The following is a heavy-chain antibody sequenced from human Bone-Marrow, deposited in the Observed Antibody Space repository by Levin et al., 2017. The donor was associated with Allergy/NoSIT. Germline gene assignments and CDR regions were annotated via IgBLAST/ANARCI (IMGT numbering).Heavy chain of an antibody. CDR1: GYTFTSFA. Sequence: GESLKISCEASGYTFTSFAISWVRQAPGQGLEWMGWISAYDDDTNYAQNFQDRVTMTTDTSTNTAYMELRSLRSDDTAVYYCARGAYCGGDCYSPDGWGQGTLVTVSS. V-gene: IGHV1-18*01. J-gene: IGHJ4*02. CDR2: ISAYDDDT. CDR3: ARGAYCGGDCYSPDG. D-gene: IGHD2-21*02.